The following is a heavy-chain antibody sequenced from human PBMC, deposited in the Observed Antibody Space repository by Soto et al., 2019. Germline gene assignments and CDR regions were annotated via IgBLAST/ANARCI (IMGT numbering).Heavy chain of an antibody. J-gene: IGHJ4*02. CDR1: GFTFSSYE. CDR3: ARESYDSSGYYYEDYFDY. D-gene: IGHD3-22*01. Sequence: GGSLRLSCAASGFTFSSYEMNWVRQAPGKGLEWVSYISSSGSTIYYADSVKGRFTISRDNAKNSLYLQMNSLRAEDTAVYYCARESYDSSGYYYEDYFDYWGQGTLVTVSS. V-gene: IGHV3-48*03. CDR2: ISSSGSTI.